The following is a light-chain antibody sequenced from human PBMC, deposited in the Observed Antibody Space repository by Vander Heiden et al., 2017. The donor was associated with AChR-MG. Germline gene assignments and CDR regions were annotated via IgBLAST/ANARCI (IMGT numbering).Light chain of an antibody. J-gene: IGLJ2*01. V-gene: IGLV2-8*01. CDR1: YSDIAAYQY. CDR3: CSYAGTYKVV. CDR2: HVS. Sequence: QSTLSQPPSASGSPGQSVPLSCTGTYSDIAAYQYVSWYQQHPGQAPKLIIYHVSERPSGVPDRFSGSRSGNTASLTISGLQSDDAADYYCCSYAGTYKVVFGGGTKLTVL.